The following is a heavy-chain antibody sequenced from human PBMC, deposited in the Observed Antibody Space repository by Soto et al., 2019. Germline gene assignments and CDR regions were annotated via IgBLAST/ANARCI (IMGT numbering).Heavy chain of an antibody. D-gene: IGHD6-6*01. CDR2: IYSDGTT. CDR1: GFTVSSNY. Sequence: GWSLRLSCAASGFTVSSNYMNWVRQAPGKGLEWVSIIYSDGTTSYADSVKGRFTISRDNFKNTLHLQMNSLRAEDTAVYYCAILSNWGQGTLVTV. V-gene: IGHV3-53*01. CDR3: AILSN. J-gene: IGHJ4*02.